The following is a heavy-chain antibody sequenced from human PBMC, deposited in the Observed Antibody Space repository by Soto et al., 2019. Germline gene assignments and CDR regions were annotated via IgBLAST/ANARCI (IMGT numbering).Heavy chain of an antibody. D-gene: IGHD3-22*01. CDR2: SYYSGST. CDR1: GDSISSYY. CDR3: AKIESRFFYDSTGYYPFDY. J-gene: IGHJ4*02. Sequence: SETLPLTCTVSGDSISSYYWSWIRQPPGKGLEWIGYSYYSGSTNYNPSLKSRVTISVDTSKNQFSLKLSSVTAADTAVYYCAKIESRFFYDSTGYYPFDYWGQGTLVTVSS. V-gene: IGHV4-59*01.